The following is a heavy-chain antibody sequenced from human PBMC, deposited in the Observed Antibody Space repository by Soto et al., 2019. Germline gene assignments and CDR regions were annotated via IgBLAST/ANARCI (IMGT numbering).Heavy chain of an antibody. Sequence: EVQLLESGGGLVQPGGSLRLSCAASGFTFSSYAMSWVRQAPGKGLEWVSAISGSGGSTYYADSVKGRFTISRDNSKNTLFLQMNSLRTEDTAVYYCAKKVAGSEPFQHWGQGTLVTVSS. CDR2: ISGSGGST. V-gene: IGHV3-23*01. CDR1: GFTFSSYA. J-gene: IGHJ1*01. CDR3: AKKVAGSEPFQH. D-gene: IGHD6-19*01.